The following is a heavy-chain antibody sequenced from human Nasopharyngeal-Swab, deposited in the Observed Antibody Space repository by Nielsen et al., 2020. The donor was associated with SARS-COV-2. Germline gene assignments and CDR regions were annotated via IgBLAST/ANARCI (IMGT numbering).Heavy chain of an antibody. V-gene: IGHV3-21*01. CDR2: ISSSSSYI. J-gene: IGHJ4*02. Sequence: GESLKISCAASGFTFSSYSVNWVRQAPGKGLEWVSSISSSSSYIYYADSVKGRFTISRDNAKNSLYLQMNSLRAEDTAVYYCARDPGRWVRGVYYWGQGTLVTVSS. D-gene: IGHD3-10*01. CDR1: GFTFSSYS. CDR3: ARDPGRWVRGVYY.